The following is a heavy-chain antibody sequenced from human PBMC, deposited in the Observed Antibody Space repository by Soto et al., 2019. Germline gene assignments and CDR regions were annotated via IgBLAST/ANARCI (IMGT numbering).Heavy chain of an antibody. J-gene: IGHJ4*02. CDR1: GGSFSGYY. Sequence: SETLSLTCAVYGGSFSGYYWTWIRQPPGKGLEWIGEINRSGFTNYNPSLKSRVTMSVDTPKTLSSLRLSSLTAADTAVYYCARVYSRTRGYFDSWGQGTLVTVSS. V-gene: IGHV4-34*01. CDR3: ARVYSRTRGYFDS. D-gene: IGHD4-4*01. CDR2: INRSGFT.